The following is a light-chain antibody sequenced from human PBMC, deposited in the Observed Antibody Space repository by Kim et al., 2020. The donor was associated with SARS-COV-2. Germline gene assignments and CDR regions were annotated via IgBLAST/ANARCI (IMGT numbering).Light chain of an antibody. CDR2: NVR. V-gene: IGLV2-14*03. J-gene: IGLJ3*02. Sequence: QPTTLPSTRRTSDVGNNGHISWYQPLPGKSPKLVIYNVRSRPSGVSNRFSSSKSGNTASLTISGLQAEDEADYFCNSYTTDSGWVFGGGTQLTVL. CDR1: TSDVGNNGH. CDR3: NSYTTDSGWV.